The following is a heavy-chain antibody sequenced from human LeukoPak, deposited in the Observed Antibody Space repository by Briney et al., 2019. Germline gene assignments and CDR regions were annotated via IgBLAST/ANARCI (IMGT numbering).Heavy chain of an antibody. V-gene: IGHV3-7*01. Sequence: GGSLRLSCVGSGFTFDTYWMSWVRQAPGKGLGWVANIKEDGSEIYYVDSVKGRFTISRDNDKNSLYLQMTSLRVEDTAVYYCARVMWMGWYFDSWGQGTLVTVSS. CDR2: IKEDGSEI. D-gene: IGHD5-12*01. CDR3: ARVMWMGWYFDS. CDR1: GFTFDTYW. J-gene: IGHJ4*02.